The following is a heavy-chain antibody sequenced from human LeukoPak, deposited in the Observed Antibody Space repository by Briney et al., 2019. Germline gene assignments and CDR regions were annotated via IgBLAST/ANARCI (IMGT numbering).Heavy chain of an antibody. CDR3: ARDAYDYNTNPANWFDP. D-gene: IGHD5-24*01. CDR2: IHHSGNT. V-gene: IGHV4-38-2*02. Sequence: SETLSLTCAVSGFSIGSGYYWSWIRQPPGKGLEWIGSIHHSGNTYNNAALKSRVTISIDSSKNHFSLKLSSMTAADTAVYYRARDAYDYNTNPANWFDPWGQGTLVTVSS. J-gene: IGHJ5*02. CDR1: GFSIGSGYY.